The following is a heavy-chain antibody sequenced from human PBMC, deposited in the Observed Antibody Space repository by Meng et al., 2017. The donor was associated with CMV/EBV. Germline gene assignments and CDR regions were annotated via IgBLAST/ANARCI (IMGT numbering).Heavy chain of an antibody. J-gene: IGHJ5*02. CDR2: ISSSSSYI. CDR1: GFTFSSYS. CDR3: ARDLLGYCSSTSCPPS. V-gene: IGHV3-21*01. D-gene: IGHD2-2*01. Sequence: GESLKISCAASGFTFSSYSMNWVRQAPGKGLEWVSSISSSSSYISYADSVKGRFTISRDNAKNSLYLQMNSLRAEDTAVYYCARDLLGYCSSTSCPPSWGQGTLVTVSS.